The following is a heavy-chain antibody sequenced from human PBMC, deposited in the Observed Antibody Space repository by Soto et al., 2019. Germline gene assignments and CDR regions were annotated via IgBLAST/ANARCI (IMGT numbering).Heavy chain of an antibody. CDR3: AKDRWARDSIDV. CDR1: GFTFDDYG. Sequence: EEPVVESGGGLVQAGGSLRLSCAASGFTFDDYGMHWVRQGPGKGLEWVSGITWNSATIGYADSVKGRFTISRDNAKNSLHLQMNSLRTEDTAVYYCAKDRWARDSIDVWGQGTTVTVSS. V-gene: IGHV3-9*01. J-gene: IGHJ6*02. CDR2: ITWNSATI.